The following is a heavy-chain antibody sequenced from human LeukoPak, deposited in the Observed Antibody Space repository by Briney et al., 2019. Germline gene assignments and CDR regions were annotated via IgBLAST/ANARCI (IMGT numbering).Heavy chain of an antibody. J-gene: IGHJ6*02. CDR1: GFTFSSYG. V-gene: IGHV3-33*01. Sequence: AGGSLRLSCAASGFTFSSYGMHWVRQAPGKGLEWVAVIWYDGSNKYYADSVKGRFTIPRDNSKNTLYLQMNSLRAEDTAVYYCAREPYCSSTSCYANWGYYYYGMDVWGQGTTVTVSS. CDR3: AREPYCSSTSCYANWGYYYYGMDV. CDR2: IWYDGSNK. D-gene: IGHD2-2*01.